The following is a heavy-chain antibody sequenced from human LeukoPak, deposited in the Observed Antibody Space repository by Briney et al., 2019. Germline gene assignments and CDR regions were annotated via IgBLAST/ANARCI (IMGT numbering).Heavy chain of an antibody. J-gene: IGHJ6*03. Sequence: ASVKASCKASGGTFSSYAISWVRQAPGQGLEWMGGIIPIFGTANYAQKFQGRVTITTDESTSTAYMELSSLRSEDTAVYYCARAGGETHSGSYYSNYYYYYMDVWGKGTTVTVSS. CDR2: IIPIFGTA. CDR3: ARAGGETHSGSYYSNYYYYYMDV. CDR1: GGTFSSYA. D-gene: IGHD1-26*01. V-gene: IGHV1-69*05.